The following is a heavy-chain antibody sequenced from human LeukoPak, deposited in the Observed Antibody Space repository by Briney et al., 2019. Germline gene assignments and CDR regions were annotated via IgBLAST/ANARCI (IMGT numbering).Heavy chain of an antibody. J-gene: IGHJ4*02. CDR3: ARGSGYYDSSGEFDY. Sequence: PGGTLRLFCAASGFTFSSYSMNWVRQAPGTGQEFVSSISSSSSYIYYADSVKGRFTISRDNAKNSLYLQMNSLRAEDTAVYYCARGSGYYDSSGEFDYWGQGTLVTVSS. CDR2: ISSSSSYI. CDR1: GFTFSSYS. V-gene: IGHV3-21*01. D-gene: IGHD3-22*01.